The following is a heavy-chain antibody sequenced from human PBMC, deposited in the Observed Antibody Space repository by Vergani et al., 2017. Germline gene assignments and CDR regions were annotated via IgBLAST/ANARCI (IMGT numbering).Heavy chain of an antibody. CDR1: GYTFTSYY. V-gene: IGHV1-46*03. CDR2: INPSGGST. CDR3: ARPDTSXVGATPGERILHY. J-gene: IGHJ4*02. Sequence: QVQLVQSGAEVKKPGASVKVSCKASGYTFTSYYIHWVRQAPGQGLEWMGMINPSGGSTSYAQKFHGRVTMTRDTSTSTVYMELSSLRSDDTAVYYCARPDTSXVGATPGERILHYWGQGTLVTVSS. D-gene: IGHD1-26*01.